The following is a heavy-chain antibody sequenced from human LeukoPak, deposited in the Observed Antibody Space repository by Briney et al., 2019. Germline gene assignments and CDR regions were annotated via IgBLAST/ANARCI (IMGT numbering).Heavy chain of an antibody. CDR3: AKDYPQDY. CDR1: GFTLSSHA. CDR2: IAYDGSSP. D-gene: IGHD3-16*02. J-gene: IGHJ4*02. Sequence: GGSLRLSCAASGFTLSSHAMHWVRQAPGEGLEWVAAIAYDGSSPHHGDSVKGRFTISRDNSKNTLYLQMNSLRAEDTAVYYCAKDYPQDYWGQGTLVTVSS. V-gene: IGHV3-30-3*01.